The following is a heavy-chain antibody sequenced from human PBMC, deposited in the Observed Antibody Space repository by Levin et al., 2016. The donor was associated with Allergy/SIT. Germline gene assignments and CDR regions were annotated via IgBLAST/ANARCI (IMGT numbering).Heavy chain of an antibody. J-gene: IGHJ5*02. CDR2: IYHSGNT. CDR1: GDSIRSGIW. D-gene: IGHD2-2*01. CDR3: VRLLVAPAIKFDP. V-gene: IGHV4-4*02. Sequence: SETLSLTCDVSGDSIRSGIWWTWVRLPPGKGLEWIGDIYHSGNTNYNPSLKSRVSMSVDKSKNQFSLKMTSVTAADTAVYYCVRLLVAPAIKFDPWGQGTLVIVSS.